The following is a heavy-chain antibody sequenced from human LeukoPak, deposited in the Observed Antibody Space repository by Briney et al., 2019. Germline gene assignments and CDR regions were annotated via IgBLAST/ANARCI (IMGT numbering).Heavy chain of an antibody. V-gene: IGHV1-69*05. CDR2: IIPIFGTA. CDR1: GGTFSSYA. Sequence: SVKVSCKASGGTFSSYATSWVRQAPGQGLEWMGGIIPIFGTANYAQEFQGRVTITTDESTSTAYMELSSLRSEDTAVYYCASKGNLHYYGSSGYYSPRFDYWGQGTLVTVSS. J-gene: IGHJ4*02. D-gene: IGHD3-22*01. CDR3: ASKGNLHYYGSSGYYSPRFDY.